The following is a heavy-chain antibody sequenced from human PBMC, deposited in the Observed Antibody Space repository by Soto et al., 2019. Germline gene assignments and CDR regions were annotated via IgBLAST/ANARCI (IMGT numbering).Heavy chain of an antibody. CDR3: ARDSSSSGWFDP. CDR2: IWYDGSNK. Sequence: PGGSLRLSCAASGFTFSSYGMHWVRQAPGKGLEWVAVIWYDGSNKYYADSVKGRFTISRDNSKNTLYLQMNSLRAEDTAVYYCARDSSSSGWFDPWGQGTLVTVSS. D-gene: IGHD6-13*01. CDR1: GFTFSSYG. V-gene: IGHV3-33*01. J-gene: IGHJ5*02.